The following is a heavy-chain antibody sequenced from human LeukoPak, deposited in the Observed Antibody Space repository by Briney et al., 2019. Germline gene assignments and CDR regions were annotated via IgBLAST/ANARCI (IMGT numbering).Heavy chain of an antibody. Sequence: SETLSLTCTVSGGSISSGGYYWSWIRQHPGKGLEWIGYIYYSGSTYYNPSLKSRVTISVDTSKNQFSLKLSSVTAADTAVYYCARAPSIAAAENWFDPWGQGTLVTVSS. J-gene: IGHJ5*02. V-gene: IGHV4-31*03. D-gene: IGHD6-13*01. CDR2: IYYSGST. CDR3: ARAPSIAAAENWFDP. CDR1: GGSISSGGYY.